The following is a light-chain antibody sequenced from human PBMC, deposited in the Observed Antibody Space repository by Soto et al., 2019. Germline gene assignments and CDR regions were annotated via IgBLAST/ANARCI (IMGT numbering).Light chain of an antibody. CDR1: NSDVGGYNY. CDR3: CSYVDTDTWV. V-gene: IGLV2-11*01. CDR2: GVS. Sequence: QSALTQPRSVSGSPGQSVTISCTGTNSDVGGYNYVSWYQQYPGKAPKLMISGVSERPSGVPDRFSGSKSGNTASLTISGLQAEDEADYYWCSYVDTDTWVFGGGTQLTVL. J-gene: IGLJ7*01.